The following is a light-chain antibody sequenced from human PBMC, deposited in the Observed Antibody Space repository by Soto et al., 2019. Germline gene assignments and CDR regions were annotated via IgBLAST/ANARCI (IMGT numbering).Light chain of an antibody. V-gene: IGKV1-39*01. Sequence: IQMTQAPSSLSSSVFDRVTITCRASQTIGANLNWYRQKLGKAPTLLIYDASTLQSGVPSRFSGLGSGTDFALTITSLQPDDSATYYCQQSYTTVYTFGQGTKVDIK. CDR3: QQSYTTVYT. CDR2: DAS. CDR1: QTIGAN. J-gene: IGKJ2*01.